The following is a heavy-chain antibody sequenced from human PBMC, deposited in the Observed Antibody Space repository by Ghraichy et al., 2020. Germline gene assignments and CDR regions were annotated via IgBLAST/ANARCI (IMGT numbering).Heavy chain of an antibody. CDR1: GFTFSGFA. CDR3: ARHYEEYGDYFYY. D-gene: IGHD4-17*01. CDR2: VGGNGLHT. V-gene: IGHV3-23*01. J-gene: IGHJ4*02. Sequence: GGSLRLSCAASGFTFSGFAMSWVRQAPGKGLEWVSAVGGNGLHTYYADSVKGRFTISRDNSKNTLYLQMNSLRAEDTALYYCARHYEEYGDYFYYWGQGTLVTASS.